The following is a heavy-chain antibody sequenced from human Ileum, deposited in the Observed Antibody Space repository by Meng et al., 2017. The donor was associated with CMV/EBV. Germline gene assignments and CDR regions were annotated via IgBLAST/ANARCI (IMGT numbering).Heavy chain of an antibody. D-gene: IGHD3-10*01. CDR2: VSPEDI. Sequence: HAQLEESGTGFGKLSETLSLTSSVSWFPFMNLFWPWIRQPAGKGLEFIGRVSPEDIQYNPSLMRRVTMSLDTSKNQLSLNLNSVTAADTAVYYCARAAARGVPVDYWGQGILVTVSS. J-gene: IGHJ4*02. CDR3: ARAAARGVPVDY. CDR1: WFPFMNLF. V-gene: IGHV4-4*07.